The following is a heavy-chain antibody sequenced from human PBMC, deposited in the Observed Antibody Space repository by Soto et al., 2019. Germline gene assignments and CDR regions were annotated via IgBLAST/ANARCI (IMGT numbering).Heavy chain of an antibody. J-gene: IGHJ6*02. CDR1: GYTFSTHA. CDR2: INGGTGQT. D-gene: IGHD1-1*01. V-gene: IGHV1-3*01. Sequence: GASVKDSCKASGYTFSTHAMHWVRQAPGQSLEWMGWINGGTGQTKHSHRFQDRISITRDTSASTAYMELSSLISEDTAVYYCARGKGMEENYYYYGLDIWGQGTTVTVSS. CDR3: ARGKGMEENYYYYGLDI.